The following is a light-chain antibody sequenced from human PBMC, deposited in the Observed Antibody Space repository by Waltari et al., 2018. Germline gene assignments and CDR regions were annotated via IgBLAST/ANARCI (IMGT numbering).Light chain of an antibody. CDR3: QQGNSFPPT. CDR1: QGISTW. J-gene: IGKJ1*01. CDR2: GAS. Sequence: DIQMTQSPSSGSACVGDRVTITCRASQGISTWLAWYQQKPGKAPKVLIYGASTLLTGVPSRFSGSGSGTEFTLTISGLQPEDFATYFCQQGNSFPPTFGQGTRVEV. V-gene: IGKV1-12*01.